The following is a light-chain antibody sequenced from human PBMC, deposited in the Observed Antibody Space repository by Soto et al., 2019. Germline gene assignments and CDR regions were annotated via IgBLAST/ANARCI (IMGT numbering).Light chain of an antibody. CDR2: GAS. J-gene: IGKJ2*03. CDR3: QHYNSWPYS. Sequence: EIVLTQSPSTQSVSPGERATLSCTASESISTNLAWYQHKPAQAPRLLIYGASTKATGVPPWFSGGGSGTEFTLATSSLQSEGFAVYYCQHYNSWPYSIGLGSTLYVK. V-gene: IGKV3-15*01. CDR1: ESISTN.